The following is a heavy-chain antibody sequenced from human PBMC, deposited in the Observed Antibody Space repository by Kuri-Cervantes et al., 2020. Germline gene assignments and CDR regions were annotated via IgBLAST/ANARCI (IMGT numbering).Heavy chain of an antibody. Sequence: GSLRLSCAVSGYSISSGYYWGWIRQPPGKGLEWIGSIYHSGSTYYNPSLKSRVTISVDTSKNQFSLKLSSVTAADTAVYYCARGPNLLRNWGQGTLVTVSS. CDR3: ARGPNLLRN. CDR1: GYSISSGYY. J-gene: IGHJ4*02. D-gene: IGHD3-22*01. V-gene: IGHV4-38-2*01. CDR2: IYHSGST.